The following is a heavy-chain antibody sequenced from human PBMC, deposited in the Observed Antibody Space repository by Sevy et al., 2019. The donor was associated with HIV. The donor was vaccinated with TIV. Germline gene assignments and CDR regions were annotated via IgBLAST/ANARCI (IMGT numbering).Heavy chain of an antibody. J-gene: IGHJ6*02. CDR1: GYTFTSYG. CDR2: ISAYNGNT. D-gene: IGHD3-10*01. Sequence: ASVKVSCKASGYTFTSYGISWVRQAPAQGLEWMGRISAYNGNTNYAQKLQGRVTMNTETSTRTAYIELMSLRSDDTAGYYGAGVGYGMDVWGQGTTVTVSS. CDR3: AGVGYGMDV. V-gene: IGHV1-18*01.